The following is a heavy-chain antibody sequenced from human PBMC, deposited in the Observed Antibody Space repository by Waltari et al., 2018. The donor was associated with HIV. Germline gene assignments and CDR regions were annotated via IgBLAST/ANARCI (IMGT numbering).Heavy chain of an antibody. CDR3: ATTHGSGAYDNDFDY. Sequence: EVKLEESGGGWVQPGGSLTLTCEASGFTFSFYWLSWVRQAPGKGLEWVANIKQAGTERHYVDSVRGRFTISRDNGKTSLFLQMNSLSVEDTAVYYCATTHGSGAYDNDFDYWGQGTLV. CDR1: GFTFSFYW. D-gene: IGHD3-10*01. V-gene: IGHV3-7*01. CDR2: IKQAGTER. J-gene: IGHJ4*02.